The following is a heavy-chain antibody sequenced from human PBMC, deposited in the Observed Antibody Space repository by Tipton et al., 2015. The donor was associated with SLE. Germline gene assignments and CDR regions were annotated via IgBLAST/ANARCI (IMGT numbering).Heavy chain of an antibody. CDR1: GGSISNYY. Sequence: TLSLTCTVSGGSISNYYWSWIRQPPGKGLEWIGLIYNSGITNYNPSLQSRVTLSVDMSKNQFSLRLSSVTAADTGVYYCVKSVVVVSPRDYYYYVDVWGKGTTVTVSS. CDR3: VKSVVVVSPRDYYYYVDV. D-gene: IGHD2-15*01. CDR2: IYNSGIT. J-gene: IGHJ6*03. V-gene: IGHV4-59*08.